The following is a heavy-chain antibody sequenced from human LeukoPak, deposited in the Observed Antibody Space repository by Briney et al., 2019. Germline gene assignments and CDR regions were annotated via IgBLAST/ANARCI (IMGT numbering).Heavy chain of an antibody. V-gene: IGHV4-4*07. CDR2: IYTSGST. Sequence: SETLSLTCAVYGGSFSGYYWSWIRQPAGKGLEWIGRIYTSGSTNYNPSLKSRVTISVDTSKNQFSLKLSSVTAADTAVYYCARDLVYYYGSRYYYYYMDVWGKGTTVTISS. CDR3: ARDLVYYYGSRYYYYYMDV. J-gene: IGHJ6*03. CDR1: GGSFSGYY. D-gene: IGHD3-10*01.